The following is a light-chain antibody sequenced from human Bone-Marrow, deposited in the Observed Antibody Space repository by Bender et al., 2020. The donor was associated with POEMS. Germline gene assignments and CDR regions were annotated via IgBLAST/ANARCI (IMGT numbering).Light chain of an antibody. CDR1: SSNIGAHA. CDR3: AVWDDSLNGWV. Sequence: QSVLIQPPSASGTPGQRVTISCSGGSSNIGAHAVNWSQYLPGTAPKLLIYSSHRRPSEVPDRFSGSRSGTSASLAISGLQSEDEADYYCAVWDDSLNGWVFGGGTKLTVL. J-gene: IGLJ3*02. CDR2: SSH. V-gene: IGLV1-44*01.